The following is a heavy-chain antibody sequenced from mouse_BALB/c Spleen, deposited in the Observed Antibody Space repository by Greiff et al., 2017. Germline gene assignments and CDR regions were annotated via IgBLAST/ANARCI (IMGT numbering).Heavy chain of an antibody. D-gene: IGHD1-2*01. J-gene: IGHJ4*01. CDR1: GFTFSSYA. CDR3: AREGITTAPYYAMDY. Sequence: EVQGVESGGGLVKPGGSLKLSCAASGFTFSSYAMSWVRQTPEKRLEWVASISSGGSTYYPDSVKGRFTISRDNARNILYLQMSSLRSEDTAMYYCAREGITTAPYYAMDYWGQGTSVTVSS. V-gene: IGHV5-6-5*01. CDR2: ISSGGST.